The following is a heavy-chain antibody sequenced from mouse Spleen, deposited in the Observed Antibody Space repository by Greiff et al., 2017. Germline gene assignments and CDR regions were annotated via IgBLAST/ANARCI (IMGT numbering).Heavy chain of an antibody. J-gene: IGHJ1*01. CDR1: GFTFSSYT. Sequence: EVQVVESGGGLVKPGGSLKLSCAASGFTFSSYTMSWVRQTPAKRLEWVATISSGGGNTYYPDSVKGRFTISRDNARNTLYLQMSSLRSEDTAMYYCARQGYYYDGSSFDVWGAGTTVTVSS. CDR2: ISSGGGNT. D-gene: IGHD1-1*01. CDR3: ARQGYYYDGSSFDV. V-gene: IGHV5-9*04.